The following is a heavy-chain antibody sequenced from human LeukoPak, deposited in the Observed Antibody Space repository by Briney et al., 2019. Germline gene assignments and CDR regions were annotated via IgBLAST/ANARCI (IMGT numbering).Heavy chain of an antibody. D-gene: IGHD3-10*01. CDR3: LVSGSYYNHFYY. CDR1: GFTFSSYA. J-gene: IGHJ4*02. CDR2: ISYDGSNK. V-gene: IGHV3-30*04. Sequence: GSLRLSCAASGFTFSSYAMHWVRQAPGKGLEWVAVISYDGSNKYYADSVKGRFTISRDNSKNTLYLQMNSLRAEDTAVYYCLVSGSYYNHFYYWGQGTLVTVSS.